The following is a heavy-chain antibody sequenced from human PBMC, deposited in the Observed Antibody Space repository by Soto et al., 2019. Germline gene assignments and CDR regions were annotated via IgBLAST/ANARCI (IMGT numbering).Heavy chain of an antibody. CDR2: IYHSGGT. V-gene: IGHV4-4*02. D-gene: IGHD4-17*01. J-gene: IGHJ4*02. CDR3: ANLGMSPTVAEY. Sequence: QVQLQESGPGLVKPSGTLALTCTVSGDSISSSTNWWKWVRQPPGKGLEWIGEIYHSGGTNYNPSLKSRVTIAVDKSKNQFSLKLNSVTDADTAVYYCANLGMSPTVAEYWGQGTLVTVSS. CDR1: GDSISSSTNW.